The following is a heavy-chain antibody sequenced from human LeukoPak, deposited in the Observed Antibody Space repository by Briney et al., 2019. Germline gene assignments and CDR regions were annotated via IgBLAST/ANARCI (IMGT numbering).Heavy chain of an antibody. J-gene: IGHJ4*02. CDR3: ARSVRAVAGDIFDY. CDR2: IYTSGST. D-gene: IGHD6-19*01. V-gene: IGHV4-61*02. CDR1: GGSISSGSYY. Sequence: PSETLSLTCTVSGGSISSGSYYGSWIRQPAGKGLEWIGRIYTSGSTNYNPSLKSRVSISVDTSKNQFSLKLSSVTAADTAVYYCARSVRAVAGDIFDYWGQGTLVTVSS.